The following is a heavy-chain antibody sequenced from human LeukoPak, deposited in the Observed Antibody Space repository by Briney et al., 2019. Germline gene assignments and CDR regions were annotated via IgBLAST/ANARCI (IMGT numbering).Heavy chain of an antibody. CDR2: ISGSGGNT. J-gene: IGHJ4*02. V-gene: IGHV3-23*01. Sequence: PGGSLRLSCAASGFTFSSYAMSWVRQAPGKGLEWVSVISGSGGNTYYADSVKGRFIISRDNSKSTLYLQMNSLRDEDTAVYYCATADVYFDYWGQGTLVTVSS. CDR3: ATADVYFDY. D-gene: IGHD5-24*01. CDR1: GFTFSSYA.